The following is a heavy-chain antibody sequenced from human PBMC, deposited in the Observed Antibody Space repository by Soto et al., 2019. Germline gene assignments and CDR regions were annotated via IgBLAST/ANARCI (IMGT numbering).Heavy chain of an antibody. CDR2: IHHSGAN. V-gene: IGHV4-4*01. CDR3: TRHFDYSMDV. Sequence: QVQLQESGPGLVQPSGTLSLTCIVSGASVANENWWSWVRQPPGKGLEWIGEIHHSGANNNSPSLKSRVSISVDKSKTQFSLKLNSLTAADSAVYCCTRHFDYSMDVWGQGATVTVS. J-gene: IGHJ6*03. CDR1: GASVANENW.